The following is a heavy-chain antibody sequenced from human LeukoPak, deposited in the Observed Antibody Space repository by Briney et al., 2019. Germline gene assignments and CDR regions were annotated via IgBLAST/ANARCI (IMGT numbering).Heavy chain of an antibody. J-gene: IGHJ4*02. CDR3: TTQGY. CDR2: IKSKTDGGTT. V-gene: IGHV3-15*01. CDR1: GSTLRNAW. Sequence: GGSLRPSFAPPGSTLRNAWLSGVRQAPGKGLEWVGRIKSKTDGGTTDYAAPVKGRFTISRDDSKNTLYLQMNSLKTEDTAVYYCTTQGYWGQGTLVTVSS.